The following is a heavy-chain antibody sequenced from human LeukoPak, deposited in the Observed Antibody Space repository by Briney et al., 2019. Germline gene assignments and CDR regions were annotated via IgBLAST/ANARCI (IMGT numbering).Heavy chain of an antibody. CDR1: GFTLSTYW. D-gene: IGHD4-23*01. CDR3: ASWGAGGNS. CDR2: INPDGSAK. Sequence: GGSLRLSCEASGFTLSTYWMNWVRQVPGKGLEWVANINPDGSAKRYVDSVKGRFTIARDNADNSLSLQMNSLRAEDTAVYYCASWGAGGNSWGKGTTVTVSS. J-gene: IGHJ6*04. V-gene: IGHV3-7*01.